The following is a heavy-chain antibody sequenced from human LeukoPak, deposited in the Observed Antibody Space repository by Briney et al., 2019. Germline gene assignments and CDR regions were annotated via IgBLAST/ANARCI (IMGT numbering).Heavy chain of an antibody. D-gene: IGHD3-10*01. Sequence: LPGGSLRLSCAASGFTFSTYAMHWVRQAPGKGLEWVAVISYDETTKYYADSVKGRFTISRDNSKNTLYLQMNSLRPEDTAVYYCAKANGREFDSWGQGTLVTVSS. V-gene: IGHV3-30*18. CDR3: AKANGREFDS. CDR2: ISYDETTK. CDR1: GFTFSTYA. J-gene: IGHJ4*02.